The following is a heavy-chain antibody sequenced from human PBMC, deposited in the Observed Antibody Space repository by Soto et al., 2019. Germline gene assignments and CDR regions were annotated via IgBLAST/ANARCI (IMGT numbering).Heavy chain of an antibody. CDR2: IRSNMDGATT. J-gene: IGHJ3*01. CDR1: GFAFKYAR. D-gene: IGHD3-16*01. V-gene: IGHV3-15*01. CDR3: TTDWGSGTHYARAFDV. Sequence: EVLLVESGGGLVKPGGSLRLSCAASGFAFKYARMTWVRQAPGKGLEWVGHIRSNMDGATTAYAAPVKGRFTISRDESKNTVDLQMNSLITEDTAVYYCTTDWGSGTHYARAFDVWGQGTMVTVSS.